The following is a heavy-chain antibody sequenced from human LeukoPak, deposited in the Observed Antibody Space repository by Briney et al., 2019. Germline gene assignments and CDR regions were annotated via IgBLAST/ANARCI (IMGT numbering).Heavy chain of an antibody. CDR3: TTGKIYCSTTSCSDDY. CDR1: GDTLTALS. CDR2: FHPEDGET. V-gene: IGHV1-24*01. D-gene: IGHD2-2*01. J-gene: IGHJ4*02. Sequence: ATVKVSCMVSGDTLTALSMHWVRQAPGKGLEWMGGFHPEDGETIYAQKFQGRVTMTEDTSTDTAYMELSSLRSDDTAVYYCTTGKIYCSTTSCSDDYWGQGTLVTVSS.